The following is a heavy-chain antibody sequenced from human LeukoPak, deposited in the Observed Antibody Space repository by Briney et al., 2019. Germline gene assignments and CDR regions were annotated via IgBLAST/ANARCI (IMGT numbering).Heavy chain of an antibody. Sequence: GGSLRLSCAASGFTFSSYGMHWVRQAPGMGLEWVAVISYDGSNKYYADSVKGRFTISRDNSKNTLYLQMNSLRAEDTAVYYCAKGETLDYWGQGTLVTVSS. J-gene: IGHJ4*02. CDR2: ISYDGSNK. V-gene: IGHV3-30*18. D-gene: IGHD1-26*01. CDR3: AKGETLDY. CDR1: GFTFSSYG.